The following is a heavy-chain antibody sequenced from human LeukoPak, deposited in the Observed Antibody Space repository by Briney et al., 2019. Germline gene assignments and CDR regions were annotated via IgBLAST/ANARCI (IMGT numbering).Heavy chain of an antibody. D-gene: IGHD3-3*01. CDR2: INHSGST. V-gene: IGHV4-34*01. CDR1: GGSFNNYY. J-gene: IGHJ6*03. Sequence: KPSETLCLTCAVYGGSFNNYYWSWIRQPPGTGLEWIGEINHSGSTKYNPSLKSRVTISVDTSKNQFSLKLTSVTAADTAVYYCARGTGFGVVFNYYQYYMDVWGKGTTVTVSS. CDR3: ARGTGFGVVFNYYQYYMDV.